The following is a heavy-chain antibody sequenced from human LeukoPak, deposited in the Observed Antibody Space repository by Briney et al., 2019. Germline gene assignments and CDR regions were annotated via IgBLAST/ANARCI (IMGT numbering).Heavy chain of an antibody. Sequence: QSGGSLRLSCAASGFTFGYYAMTWVRQAPGKGLEWVSTIRGSGVGTYYADSVKGRFTISRGNSKNTLYLQVNSLRADDTAVYYCAMETSTGWFYWGQGTLVTVSS. J-gene: IGHJ4*02. CDR2: IRGSGVGT. CDR1: GFTFGYYA. V-gene: IGHV3-23*01. D-gene: IGHD6-19*01. CDR3: AMETSTGWFY.